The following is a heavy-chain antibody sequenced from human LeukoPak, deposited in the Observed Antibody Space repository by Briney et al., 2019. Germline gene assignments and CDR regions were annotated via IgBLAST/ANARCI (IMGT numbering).Heavy chain of an antibody. CDR1: GYTLTELS. CDR2: LDPEDGET. V-gene: IGHV1-24*01. CDR3: ATMGVGYFDWLLWNY. J-gene: IGHJ4*02. Sequence: ASVTVSCKVSGYTLTELSMHWVRQAPGKGLEWMGGLDPEDGETIYAQKFQGRVTMTEDTSTDTAYMELSSLRSEDTAVYYCATMGVGYFDWLLWNYWGQGTLVTVSS. D-gene: IGHD3-9*01.